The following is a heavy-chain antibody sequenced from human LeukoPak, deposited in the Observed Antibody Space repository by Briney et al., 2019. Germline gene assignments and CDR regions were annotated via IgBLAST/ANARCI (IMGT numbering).Heavy chain of an antibody. Sequence: PSETLSLTCTASGASISTYYWSWIREPPGKGLEWIAYIAPSGSAAYNPSLTSRLSASVDTSKNQFSLKLNTCAAAATAVYYCATTRPTTVNRGYSCHPMDVWGKGTTVSVSS. CDR2: IAPSGSA. D-gene: IGHD4-17*01. V-gene: IGHV4-4*09. CDR1: GASISTYY. CDR3: ATTRPTTVNRGYSCHPMDV. J-gene: IGHJ6*03.